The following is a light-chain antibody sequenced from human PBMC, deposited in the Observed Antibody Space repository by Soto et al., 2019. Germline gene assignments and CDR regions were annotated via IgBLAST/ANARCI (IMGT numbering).Light chain of an antibody. CDR3: GTWDSNLSADI. CDR1: SSNIGRTS. J-gene: IGLJ1*01. Sequence: QSALTQPPSVSAAPGQKVTISCSGSSSNIGRTSVSWYQQLPETVPRLLIYENNKRPSGIPDRFSGSKSGTSATLVITGLQTGDEADYFCGTWDSNLSADIFGTGTKLTVL. CDR2: ENN. V-gene: IGLV1-51*02.